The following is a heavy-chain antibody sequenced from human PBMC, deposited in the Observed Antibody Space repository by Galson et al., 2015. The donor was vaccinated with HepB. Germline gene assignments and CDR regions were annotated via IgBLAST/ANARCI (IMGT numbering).Heavy chain of an antibody. D-gene: IGHD6-19*01. Sequence: SLRLSCAASGFTFSNYGMHWVRQAPGKGLEWVAVISYDGSNKYYADSVKGRFTISRDNSKNTLYLQMNSLRAEDTALYYCAKDLYLYSALAGTMAGFDYWGQGTLVTVSS. V-gene: IGHV3-30*18. CDR1: GFTFSNYG. CDR2: ISYDGSNK. J-gene: IGHJ4*02. CDR3: AKDLYLYSALAGTMAGFDY.